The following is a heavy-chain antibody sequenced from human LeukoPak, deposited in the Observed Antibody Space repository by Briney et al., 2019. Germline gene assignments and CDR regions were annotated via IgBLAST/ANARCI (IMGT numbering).Heavy chain of an antibody. CDR1: GYTFTSYY. CDR2: INPSGGST. CDR3: ARDSSTVGAISAWFDP. Sequence: GASVKVSCKASGYTFTSYYMHWVRQAPGQGLEWMGIINPSGGSTSYAQKFQGRVTTTRDTSTSTVYMELSSLRSEDTAVYYCARDSSTVGAISAWFDPWGQGTLVTVSS. D-gene: IGHD1-26*01. J-gene: IGHJ5*02. V-gene: IGHV1-46*01.